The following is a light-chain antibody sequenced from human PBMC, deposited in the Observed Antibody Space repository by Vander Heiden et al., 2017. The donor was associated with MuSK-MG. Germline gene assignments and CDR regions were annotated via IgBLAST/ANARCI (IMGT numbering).Light chain of an antibody. CDR1: QSISSW. CDR3: QQDNSYSWT. Sequence: DIQMTQSPSTLSASVGDRVTITCRASQSISSWLAWYQQTPGKAPKLLIYEASSSESGVPSRFSGSGSGTEFTLTISSLQPDDFATYYCQQDNSYSWTFGQGTKVEIK. V-gene: IGKV1-5*03. J-gene: IGKJ1*01. CDR2: EAS.